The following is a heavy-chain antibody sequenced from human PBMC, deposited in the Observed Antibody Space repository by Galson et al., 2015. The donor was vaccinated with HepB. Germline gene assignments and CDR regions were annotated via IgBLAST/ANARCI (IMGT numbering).Heavy chain of an antibody. CDR1: GFTFSSYA. J-gene: IGHJ4*02. CDR3: AKDRRCSSTSCSHFDY. V-gene: IGHV3-23*01. Sequence: SLRLSCAASGFTFSSYAMSWVRQAPGKGLEWVSAISGSGGSTYYADSVKGRFTISRDNSKDTLYLQMNSLRAEDTAVYYCAKDRRCSSTSCSHFDYWGQGTLVTVSS. D-gene: IGHD2-2*01. CDR2: ISGSGGST.